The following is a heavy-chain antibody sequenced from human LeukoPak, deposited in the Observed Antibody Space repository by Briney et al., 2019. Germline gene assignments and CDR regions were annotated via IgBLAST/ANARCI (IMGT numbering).Heavy chain of an antibody. CDR1: GFTFSSYE. CDR3: AREYCSGGSCYLFLFDY. CDR2: ISSSGGTI. D-gene: IGHD2-15*01. V-gene: IGHV3-48*03. Sequence: GGSLRLSCAASGFTFSSYEMNWVRQAPGKGLEWVSYISSSGGTIYYADSVKGRFTISRDNAKNSLYLQMNSLRAEDTAVYYCAREYCSGGSCYLFLFDYWGQGTLVTVSS. J-gene: IGHJ4*01.